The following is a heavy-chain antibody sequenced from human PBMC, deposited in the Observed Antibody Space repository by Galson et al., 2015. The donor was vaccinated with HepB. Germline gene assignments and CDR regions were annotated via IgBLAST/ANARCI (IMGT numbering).Heavy chain of an antibody. D-gene: IGHD2-15*01. CDR3: ARTVVVVAATEGLYFDP. V-gene: IGHV1-69*02. J-gene: IGHJ5*02. Sequence: QSGAEVKKPGASVKVSCKASGGTFSSYTISWVRQAPGQGLEWMGRIIPILGIANYAQKFQGRVTITADKSTSTAYMELSSLRSEDTAVYYCARTVVVVAATEGLYFDPWGQGTLVTVSS. CDR2: IIPILGIA. CDR1: GGTFSSYT.